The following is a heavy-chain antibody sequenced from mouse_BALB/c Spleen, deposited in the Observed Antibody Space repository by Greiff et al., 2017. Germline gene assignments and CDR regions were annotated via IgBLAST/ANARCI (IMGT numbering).Heavy chain of an antibody. Sequence: VQLVESGPGLVAPSQSLSITCTVSGFSLTSYDISWIRQPPGKGLEWLGVIWSGGGTNYNSAFMSRLSISKDNSKSQVFFKMNSLQTDDTAIYYCVRDRKIDYWGQGTSVTGSS. J-gene: IGHJ4*01. CDR2: IWSGGGT. CDR1: GFSLTSYD. V-gene: IGHV2-9-2*01. CDR3: VRDRKIDY.